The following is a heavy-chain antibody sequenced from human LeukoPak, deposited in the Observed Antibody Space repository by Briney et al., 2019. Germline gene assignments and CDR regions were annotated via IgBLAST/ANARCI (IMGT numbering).Heavy chain of an antibody. V-gene: IGHV3-33*08. J-gene: IGHJ4*02. Sequence: GGSLRLSCAVSGFTFSSYWMHWVRQAPGKGLEWVAVIWYDGSNKYYADSVKGRFTISRDNSKNTLYLQMNSLRAEDTAVYYCARDAGYCSGGSCYPGQFDYWGQGTLVTVSS. D-gene: IGHD2-15*01. CDR3: ARDAGYCSGGSCYPGQFDY. CDR1: GFTFSSYW. CDR2: IWYDGSNK.